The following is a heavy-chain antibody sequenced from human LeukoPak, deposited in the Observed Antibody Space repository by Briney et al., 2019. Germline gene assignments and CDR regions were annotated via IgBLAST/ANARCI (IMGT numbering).Heavy chain of an antibody. V-gene: IGHV3-7*03. CDR3: VRNLAVAGTCFDS. J-gene: IGHJ4*02. Sequence: GGSLRLSCAASGFTFRNYWMSWVRQAPGTGLEWVANIKQDGSDRNHVASVRGRFTISRDNAESSLYLRMNSLRAEDTAVYYCVRNLAVAGTCFDSWGQGTLVTVSS. CDR1: GFTFRNYW. D-gene: IGHD6-19*01. CDR2: IKQDGSDR.